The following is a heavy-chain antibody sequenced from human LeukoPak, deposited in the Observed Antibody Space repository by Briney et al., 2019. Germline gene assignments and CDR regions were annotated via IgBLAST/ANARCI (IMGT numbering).Heavy chain of an antibody. CDR3: ARDRASGMDY. J-gene: IGHJ4*02. Sequence: SQTLSLTCTVSGGSVNSGAYYWSWIRQFPGKGLEWIGQIFFTGRTDYNPSLKSRLAISMDTSRDQFSLELSSVSAADTATYYCARDRASGMDYWGQGILVTVSS. D-gene: IGHD3-10*01. CDR1: GGSVNSGAYY. V-gene: IGHV4-31*03. CDR2: IFFTGRT.